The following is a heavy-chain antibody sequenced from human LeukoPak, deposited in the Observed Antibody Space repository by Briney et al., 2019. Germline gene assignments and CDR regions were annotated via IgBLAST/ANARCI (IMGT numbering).Heavy chain of an antibody. CDR1: GDSISSYY. V-gene: IGHV4-59*12. J-gene: IGHJ4*02. D-gene: IGHD3-22*01. Sequence: SETLSLTCTVSGDSISSYYWSWIRQPPGKGLEWIGYIYYSGSTNYKPSLKSRVTISVDTSKNQFSLKLSSVTAADTAVYYCARLYDSNLIFDYWGQGTLVTVSS. CDR2: IYYSGST. CDR3: ARLYDSNLIFDY.